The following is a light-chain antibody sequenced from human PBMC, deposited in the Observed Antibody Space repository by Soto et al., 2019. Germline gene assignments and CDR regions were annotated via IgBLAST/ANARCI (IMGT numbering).Light chain of an antibody. J-gene: IGKJ1*01. V-gene: IGKV3-11*01. Sequence: IVLTQSPATLSLSPGERATLSCRASQSVSSYLAWYQQKPGQAPRLLVYDASNRATGIPARFSGSGSGTDLPLTISSLDPEDFALYYCQQRSSWLPTFGQGTKVEIK. CDR3: QQRSSWLPT. CDR1: QSVSSY. CDR2: DAS.